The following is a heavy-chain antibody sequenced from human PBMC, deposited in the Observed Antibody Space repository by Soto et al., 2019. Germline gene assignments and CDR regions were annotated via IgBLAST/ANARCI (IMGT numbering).Heavy chain of an antibody. CDR3: ARPADVEMATIEAFDI. D-gene: IGHD5-12*01. CDR1: GCSFTSYW. J-gene: IGHJ3*02. CDR2: IYPGDSDT. Sequence: GESLTISCKGSGCSFTSYWVGWVRHMPGKGLEWMGIIYPGDSDTRYSPSFQGQVTISADKSISTAYLQWSSLKASDTAMYYCARPADVEMATIEAFDIWGQGTMVTVSS. V-gene: IGHV5-51*01.